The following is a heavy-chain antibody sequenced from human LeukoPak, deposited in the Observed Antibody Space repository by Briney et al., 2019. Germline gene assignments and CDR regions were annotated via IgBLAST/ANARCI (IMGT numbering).Heavy chain of an antibody. CDR1: GYTFTSYG. CDR3: ARSLELRPY. J-gene: IGHJ4*02. Sequence: ASVKVSCKASGYTFTSYGITWVRQAPGQGLEWMGWISAYNGNTNYAQKLQGRVTMTTDTSTSTVYMELSSLRSEDTAVYYCARSLELRPYWGQGTLVTVSS. D-gene: IGHD1-7*01. CDR2: ISAYNGNT. V-gene: IGHV1-18*01.